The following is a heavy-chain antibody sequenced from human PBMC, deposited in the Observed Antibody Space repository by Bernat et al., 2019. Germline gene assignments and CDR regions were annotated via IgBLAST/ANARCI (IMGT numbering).Heavy chain of an antibody. V-gene: IGHV3-43*02. D-gene: IGHD3-9*01. J-gene: IGHJ4*02. CDR1: GFIFDAYV. CDR3: VRANTDWAFDY. CDR2: ISHDSSAT. Sequence: EVQLVESGGGVILPGGSLRLSCAPSGFIFDAYVMHWVRQSPGMGLEWVSRISHDSSATSYAESVKGRFIISRDNSEDSLYLQMNSLRVEDSALYYCVRANTDWAFDYWGRGTLVTVSS.